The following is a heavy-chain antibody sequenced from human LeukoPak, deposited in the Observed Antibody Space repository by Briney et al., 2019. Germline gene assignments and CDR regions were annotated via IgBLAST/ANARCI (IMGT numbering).Heavy chain of an antibody. CDR3: ARRRYSGSYLDFGLDAFDI. Sequence: KSSETLSLTCTVSGGSISSGGYYWSWIRQHPGKGLEWIGYIYYSGSTYYNPSLKSRVTISVDTSKNQFSLKLSSVTAADTAAYYCARRRYSGSYLDFGLDAFDIWGQGTMVTVSS. J-gene: IGHJ3*02. CDR1: GGSISSGGYY. CDR2: IYYSGST. V-gene: IGHV4-31*03. D-gene: IGHD1-26*01.